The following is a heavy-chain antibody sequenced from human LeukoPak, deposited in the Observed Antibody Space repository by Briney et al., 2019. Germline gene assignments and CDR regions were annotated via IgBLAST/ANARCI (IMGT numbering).Heavy chain of an antibody. J-gene: IGHJ4*02. Sequence: GGSLRLSCAASGFTFSDYYMSWIRQAPGKGLEWVSYISSSGSTIYYADSVKGRFTISRDNAKNSLYLQMNSLRAEDTAVYYCARGKEPVAGSLSHFDYWGQGTLVTVSS. CDR2: ISSSGSTI. V-gene: IGHV3-11*04. CDR3: ARGKEPVAGSLSHFDY. CDR1: GFTFSDYY. D-gene: IGHD6-19*01.